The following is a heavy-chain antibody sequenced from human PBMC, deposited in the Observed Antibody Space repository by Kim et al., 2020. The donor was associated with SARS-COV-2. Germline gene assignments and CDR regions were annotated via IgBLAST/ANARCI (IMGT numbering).Heavy chain of an antibody. D-gene: IGHD3-10*01. Sequence: GESLKISCKGSGYSFTSYWIGWVRQMPGKGLEWMGIIYPGDSDTRYSPSFQGQVTISADKSISTAYLQWSSLKASDTAMYYCARRNVLLWFGDPLDWFDPWGQGTLVTVSS. CDR1: GYSFTSYW. J-gene: IGHJ5*02. V-gene: IGHV5-51*01. CDR3: ARRNVLLWFGDPLDWFDP. CDR2: IYPGDSDT.